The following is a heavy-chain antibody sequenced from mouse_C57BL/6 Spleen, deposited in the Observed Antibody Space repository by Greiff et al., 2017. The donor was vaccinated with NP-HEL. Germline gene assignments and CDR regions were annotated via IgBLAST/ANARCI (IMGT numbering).Heavy chain of an antibody. V-gene: IGHV7-3*01. D-gene: IGHD4-1*02. CDR1: GFTFTDYY. CDR2: IRNKDNGYTT. CDR3: ARSTGSDD. J-gene: IGHJ2*01. Sequence: EVQLVESGGGLVQPGGSLSLSCAASGFTFTDYYMSWVRQPPGKALEWLGFIRNKDNGYTTEYSASVKGRFTISRDNSQSILYLQMNALRAEDSATYYCARSTGSDDWGQGTTLTVSS.